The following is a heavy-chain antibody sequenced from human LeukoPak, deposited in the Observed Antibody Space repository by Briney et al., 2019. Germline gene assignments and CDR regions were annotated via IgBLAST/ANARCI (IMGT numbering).Heavy chain of an antibody. CDR3: ATDLEGSGSSGRYYYYGMDV. Sequence: ASVKVSCKVSGYTLTELSMHWVRQAPGKGLEWMGGFDPEDCETIYAQKFQGRVTMTEGTSTVTAYMELSSLRSEDTAVYYCATDLEGSGSSGRYYYYGMDVWGKGTTVTVSS. CDR2: FDPEDCET. CDR1: GYTLTELS. V-gene: IGHV1-24*01. J-gene: IGHJ6*04. D-gene: IGHD3-10*01.